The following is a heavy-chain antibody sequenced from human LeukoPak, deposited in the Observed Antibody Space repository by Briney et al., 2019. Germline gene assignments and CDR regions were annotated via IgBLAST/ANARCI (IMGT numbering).Heavy chain of an antibody. J-gene: IGHJ5*02. Sequence: PSETLSLTCAVYGGSFSGYYRSWIRQSPGKGLERIGEINHSGSTNYNPSLKSRVTISVDTSKNQFSLKLSSMTAADTAVYYCARLGGAAAGGGAIFDPWGQGTLVTVSS. CDR1: GGSFSGYY. D-gene: IGHD6-13*01. CDR3: ARLGGAAAGGGAIFDP. V-gene: IGHV4-34*01. CDR2: INHSGST.